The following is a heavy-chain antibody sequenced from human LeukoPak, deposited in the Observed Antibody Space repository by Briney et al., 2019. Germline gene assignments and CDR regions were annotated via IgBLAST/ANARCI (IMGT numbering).Heavy chain of an antibody. CDR1: GYTFTSYG. D-gene: IGHD4-11*01. Sequence: ASVKVSCKASGYTFTSYGISWVRQAPGQGLEWMGWISAYNGNTNYAQKLQGRVTMTTDTSTSTAYMELRSLRSDDTAVYYCARVKHDYSNLRDYYYYYMDVWGKGTTVTVSS. J-gene: IGHJ6*03. CDR2: ISAYNGNT. V-gene: IGHV1-18*01. CDR3: ARVKHDYSNLRDYYYYYMDV.